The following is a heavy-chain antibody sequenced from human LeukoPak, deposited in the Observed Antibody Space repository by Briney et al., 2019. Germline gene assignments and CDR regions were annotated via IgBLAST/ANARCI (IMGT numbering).Heavy chain of an antibody. CDR3: ASPSYDFWSGPPSTSYYGMDV. CDR1: GGTFSSYA. Sequence: SVKVSCKASGGTFSSYAISWVRRAPGQGLEWMGGIIPIFGTANYAQKFQGRVTITADESTSTAYMELSSLRSEDTAVYYCASPSYDFWSGPPSTSYYGMDVWGQGTTVTVSS. CDR2: IIPIFGTA. V-gene: IGHV1-69*13. J-gene: IGHJ6*02. D-gene: IGHD3-3*01.